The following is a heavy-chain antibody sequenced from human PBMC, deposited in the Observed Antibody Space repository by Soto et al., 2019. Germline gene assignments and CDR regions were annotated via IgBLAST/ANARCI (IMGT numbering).Heavy chain of an antibody. D-gene: IGHD3-3*01. CDR3: ARDKGDFWSGYSYNGFDP. CDR1: GGTFSSYA. V-gene: IGHV1-18*01. CDR2: ISAYNGNT. J-gene: IGHJ5*02. Sequence: ASVKVSCKASGGTFSSYAISWVRQAPGQGLEWMGWISAYNGNTNYAQKLQGRVTMTTDTSTSTAYMELRSLRSDDTAVYYCARDKGDFWSGYSYNGFDPWGQGTLGTGST.